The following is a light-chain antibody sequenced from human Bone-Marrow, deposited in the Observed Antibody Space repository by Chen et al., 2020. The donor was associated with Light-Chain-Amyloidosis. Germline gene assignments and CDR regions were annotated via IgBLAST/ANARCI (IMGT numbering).Light chain of an antibody. CDR1: QSVSLSSNSKNY. V-gene: IGKV4-1*01. Sequence: DIVMTQSPESLAVSLGERATINCKSSQSVSLSSNSKNYLAWYRQKPGQRPNLISYWASTRESGVPDRFSGSASGTDFTLTIPNLHADDVSVYYCQQYYTTPWTFGQGTRVEIK. CDR3: QQYYTTPWT. J-gene: IGKJ1*01. CDR2: WAS.